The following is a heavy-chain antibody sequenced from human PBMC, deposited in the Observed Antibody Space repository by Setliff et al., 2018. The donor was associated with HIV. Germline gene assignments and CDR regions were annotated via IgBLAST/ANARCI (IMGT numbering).Heavy chain of an antibody. CDR1: GYAFTRYA. D-gene: IGHD2-21*01. Sequence: ASVKVSCKASGYAFTRYAIHWVRQAPGQRLEWMGWINAGNGNTEYSQKFQGRVIITRDTSATTAYMELYSLRSEDTAVYYCARGTYCGGDCYSSLLASYYFDYWGQETLVTVPQ. CDR3: ARGTYCGGDCYSSLLASYYFDY. J-gene: IGHJ4*02. V-gene: IGHV1-3*01. CDR2: INAGNGNT.